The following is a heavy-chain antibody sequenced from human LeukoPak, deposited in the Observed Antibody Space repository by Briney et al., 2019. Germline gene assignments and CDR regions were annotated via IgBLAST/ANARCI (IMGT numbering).Heavy chain of an antibody. J-gene: IGHJ4*02. CDR1: GFSFSGCW. D-gene: IGHD6-13*01. CDR2: RKEDGSDI. Sequence: GGSLRLSCAASGFSFSGCWMSWVRQAPGKGLELVANRKEDGSDIYYVDSVKGRFTISRDNAGNTLYLQMNSLRAEDTAVYYCARDPGIAAAGTVGYFDYWGQGTLVTVSS. CDR3: ARDPGIAAAGTVGYFDY. V-gene: IGHV3-7*01.